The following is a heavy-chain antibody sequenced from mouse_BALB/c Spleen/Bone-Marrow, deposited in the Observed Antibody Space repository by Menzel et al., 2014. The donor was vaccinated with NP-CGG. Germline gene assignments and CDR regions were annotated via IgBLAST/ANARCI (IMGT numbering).Heavy chain of an antibody. CDR2: IYPSVSYT. V-gene: IGHV1-69*02. Sequence: VHLVESGAELVRPGASVKLSCKASGYTFTSYWINWVKQRPGQSLEWIGIIYPSVSYTNYNQKFKDKATLTVDKSSSTAYMQLSSPTSEDAAVYYCTRVRGYGSRAWFAYWGQGTLVTVSA. CDR3: TRVRGYGSRAWFAY. J-gene: IGHJ3*01. D-gene: IGHD1-1*01. CDR1: GYTFTSYW.